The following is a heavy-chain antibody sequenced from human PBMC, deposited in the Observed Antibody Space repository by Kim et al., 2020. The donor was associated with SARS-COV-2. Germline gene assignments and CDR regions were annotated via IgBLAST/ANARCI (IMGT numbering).Heavy chain of an antibody. J-gene: IGHJ3*01. Sequence: GGSLRLSCEASGFTFSSYAMSWVRQAPGKGPEWVSVIYSSGSGGSGAFYADSVKGLFTVSRDNSKNPLYLQLNTLGTEDTALSYCAKDHGRDAFDFFGQG. V-gene: IGHV3-23*03. CDR3: AKDHGRDAFDF. CDR1: GFTFSSYA. CDR2: IYSSGSGGSGA.